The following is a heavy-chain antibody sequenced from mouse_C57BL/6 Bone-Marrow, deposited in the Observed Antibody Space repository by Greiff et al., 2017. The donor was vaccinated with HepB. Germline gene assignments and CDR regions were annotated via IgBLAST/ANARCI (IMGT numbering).Heavy chain of an antibody. D-gene: IGHD1-1*01. CDR1: GFTFSDYG. CDR2: ISSGSSTI. V-gene: IGHV5-17*01. CDR3: ASNYGSDY. Sequence: EVKLMESGGGLVKPGGSLKLSCAASGFTFSDYGMHWVRQAPEKGLEWVAYISSGSSTIYYADTVKGRFTISRDNAKNTLFLQMTSLRSEDTAMYYCASNYGSDYWGQGTTLTVSS. J-gene: IGHJ2*01.